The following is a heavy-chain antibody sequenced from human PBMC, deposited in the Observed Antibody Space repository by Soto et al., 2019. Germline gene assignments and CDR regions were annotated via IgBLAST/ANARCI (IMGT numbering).Heavy chain of an antibody. J-gene: IGHJ4*02. CDR2: VSYDERNI. CDR3: AKLVDKSLDDY. V-gene: IGHV3-30*18. D-gene: IGHD3-16*01. Sequence: GGSLRLSCVASGFTFSTSDMHWVRQAPGQGLEWVAVVSYDERNIYYADSVKGRFSVSRDNSKNTLFLHMNSRRAEDTAVYFCAKLVDKSLDDYWGQGALVTVSS. CDR1: GFTFSTSD.